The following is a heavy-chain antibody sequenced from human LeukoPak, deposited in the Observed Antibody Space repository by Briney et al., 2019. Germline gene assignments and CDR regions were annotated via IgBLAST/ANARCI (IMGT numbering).Heavy chain of an antibody. V-gene: IGHV3-23*01. J-gene: IGHJ3*02. Sequence: GGSLRLSCAASGFTFSSYAMSWVRQAPGKGLEWVSAISGSGGSTYYADSVKGRFTISRDNSKNTLYLQMNSLRAEDTAVYYCAKSGVVVPAAGVWRYDAFDIWGQGTMVTVSS. CDR1: GFTFSSYA. CDR3: AKSGVVVPAAGVWRYDAFDI. CDR2: ISGSGGST. D-gene: IGHD2-2*01.